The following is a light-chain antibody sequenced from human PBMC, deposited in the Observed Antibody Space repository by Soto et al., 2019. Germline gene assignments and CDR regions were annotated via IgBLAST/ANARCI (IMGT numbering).Light chain of an antibody. CDR3: QQHHNFPRT. J-gene: IGKJ1*01. V-gene: IGKV1-17*01. CDR2: DAS. CDR1: QDINSH. Sequence: DIQMTQSPSSLSASVGDRVTISCRASQDINSHLDWYQQKPDKAPRRLISDASTLQSGVPSRFSGSRAGTQFTLTISSLQPEDVATYYCQQHHNFPRTFGQGTKVEVK.